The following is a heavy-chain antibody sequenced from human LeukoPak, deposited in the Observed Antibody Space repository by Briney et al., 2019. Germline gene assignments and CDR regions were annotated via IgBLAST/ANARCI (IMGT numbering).Heavy chain of an antibody. V-gene: IGHV4-4*02. Sequence: SETLSLTCAVSGGSVSSRNWWSWVRQPPGKGLEWIGEIYHNGSTNYNPSLDSRVTISVDTSKNQFSLKLSSVTAADTAVYYCAGFSTYYYYYGMDVWGQGTTVTVSS. CDR1: GGSVSSRNW. D-gene: IGHD2-2*01. CDR2: IYHNGST. CDR3: AGFSTYYYYYGMDV. J-gene: IGHJ6*02.